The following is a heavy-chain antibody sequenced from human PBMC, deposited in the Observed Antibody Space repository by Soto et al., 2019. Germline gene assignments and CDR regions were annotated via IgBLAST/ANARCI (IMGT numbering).Heavy chain of an antibody. J-gene: IGHJ5*02. V-gene: IGHV4-34*01. D-gene: IGHD2-15*01. CDR1: GGSFSGYY. CDR2: INHSGST. CDR3: ARGLFVGVVSWFDP. Sequence: SETLSLTCAVYGGSFSGYYWSWIRQPPGKGLEWIGEINHSGSTNYNPSLKSRVTISVDTSKNQFSLRLSSVTAADTAVYYCARGLFVGVVSWFDPWGQGTLVTVSS.